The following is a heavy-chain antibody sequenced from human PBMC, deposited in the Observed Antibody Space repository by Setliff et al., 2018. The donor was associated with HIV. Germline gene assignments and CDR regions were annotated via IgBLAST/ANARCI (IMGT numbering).Heavy chain of an antibody. CDR1: GGSLSSNGYS. V-gene: IGHV4-30-2*01. CDR3: AKTVVGDSYALPNDAFDI. D-gene: IGHD3-16*01. J-gene: IGHJ3*02. Sequence: SETLSLTCSVSGGSLSSNGYSWSWIRQAPGAGLEWIGYFYQSGSTYYNPSLRSRVTMSVDRSKNRFSLKLSSVTAFDTAVYYCAKTVVGDSYALPNDAFDIWGQGTMVTVSS. CDR2: FYQSGST.